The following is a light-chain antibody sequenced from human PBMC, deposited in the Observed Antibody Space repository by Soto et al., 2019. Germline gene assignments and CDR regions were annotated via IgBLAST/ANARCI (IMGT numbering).Light chain of an antibody. CDR3: QQYSKWPLT. J-gene: IGKJ4*01. V-gene: IGKV3D-15*01. Sequence: VMTQAPATLSVSPGERATLSCRASQTINNNVAWYQLKDGQVPRLLIYGMFNRATGIPDRFSGSGSGTEFILTISSLQSEDFAVYYCQQYSKWPLTFGGGTKVDIK. CDR2: GMF. CDR1: QTINNN.